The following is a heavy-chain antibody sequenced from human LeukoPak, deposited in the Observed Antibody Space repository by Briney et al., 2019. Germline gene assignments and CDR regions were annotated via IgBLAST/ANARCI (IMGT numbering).Heavy chain of an antibody. CDR1: GFTFSSYW. CDR2: IKQDGTEK. V-gene: IGHV3-7*03. CDR3: ARDCGGGAPCFDS. Sequence: GGSLRLSCAASGFTFSSYWMSWVRQAPGMGPEWLANIKQDGTEKFYMASVRGRFIISRDNAKSSLYLQMNSLRVEDTAVYYCARDCGGGAPCFDSWGQGTLVTVSS. J-gene: IGHJ4*02. D-gene: IGHD3-16*01.